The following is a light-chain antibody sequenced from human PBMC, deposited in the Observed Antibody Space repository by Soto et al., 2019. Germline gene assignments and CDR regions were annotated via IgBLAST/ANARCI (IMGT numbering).Light chain of an antibody. CDR1: QTISNY. J-gene: IGKJ3*01. CDR3: QQSYNVPFT. CDR2: GAS. Sequence: DIQMTQSPASLAASLGDRITISCRASQTISNYLNWHHQKPGEAPKILIYGASTLQSGVPSSVSGSGSGTEFTLSISSLQPEDFGTYYCQQSYNVPFTFGPGTKVDVK. V-gene: IGKV1-39*01.